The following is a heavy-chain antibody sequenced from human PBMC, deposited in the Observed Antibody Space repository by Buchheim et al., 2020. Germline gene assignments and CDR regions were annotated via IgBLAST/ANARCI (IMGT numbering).Heavy chain of an antibody. CDR2: IYHSGST. Sequence: QVQLQESGPGLVKPSGTLSLTCAVSGGSISSSNWWSWVRQPPGKGLEWIGEIYHSGSTNYNPSLKSRVTISVDKSTNQFSLKLSSVTAADTAVYYCARVGEYSSSWYVFAGYFDYWGQGTL. V-gene: IGHV4-4*02. CDR1: GGSISSSNW. CDR3: ARVGEYSSSWYVFAGYFDY. D-gene: IGHD6-13*01. J-gene: IGHJ4*02.